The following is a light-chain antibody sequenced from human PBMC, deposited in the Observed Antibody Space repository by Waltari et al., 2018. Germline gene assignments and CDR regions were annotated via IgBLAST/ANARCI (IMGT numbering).Light chain of an antibody. V-gene: IGKV1-NL1*01. CDR1: EGIYNL. CDR3: QQYYSTLYP. Sequence: DIQMTQSPSSLSTSIGDTVTITCRASEGIYNLLAWYQQKEGKAPKIIESGATTLESGVPSRFSGSGSWTDYTHTISGLQPEDVATYYCQQYYSTLYPFGQGTKLEIK. J-gene: IGKJ2*01. CDR2: GAT.